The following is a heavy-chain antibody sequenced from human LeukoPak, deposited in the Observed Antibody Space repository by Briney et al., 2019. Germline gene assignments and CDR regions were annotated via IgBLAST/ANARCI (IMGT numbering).Heavy chain of an antibody. Sequence: EASVKVSCKASGGTFSSYAISWVRQAPGQGLEWMGGIIPIFGTANYAQKFQGRVTITADESTSTAYMELSSLRSEDTAAYYCASRVFGAGPIDYWGQGTLVTVSS. CDR1: GGTFSSYA. D-gene: IGHD3-10*02. V-gene: IGHV1-69*13. CDR3: ASRVFGAGPIDY. J-gene: IGHJ4*02. CDR2: IIPIFGTA.